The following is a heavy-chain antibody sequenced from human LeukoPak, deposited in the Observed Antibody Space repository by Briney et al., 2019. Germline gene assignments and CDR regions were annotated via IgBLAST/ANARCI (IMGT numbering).Heavy chain of an antibody. CDR3: ARHIGGGIEDMDV. CDR1: GRSICTYY. J-gene: IGHJ6*03. CDR2: IYVTGT. V-gene: IGHV4-59*08. D-gene: IGHD3-16*02. Sequence: SETLSLTCTVSGRSICTYYWSWIRQSPGKGLEWIGYIYVTGTRYNPYLQSRVTISVDTSSNQFFLKMSSVTAADTAVYYCARHIGGGIEDMDVWGKGTKVIVSS.